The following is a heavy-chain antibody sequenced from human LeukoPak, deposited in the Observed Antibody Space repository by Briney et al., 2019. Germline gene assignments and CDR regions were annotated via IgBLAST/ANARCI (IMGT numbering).Heavy chain of an antibody. J-gene: IGHJ4*02. V-gene: IGHV4-39*01. CDR3: ARQGYSSSYSTRATAFDY. D-gene: IGHD6-13*01. CDR2: IYYTGST. CDR1: GGPISSSSYY. Sequence: SETLSLTCTVSGGPISSSSYYWGWIRQPPGKGLEWIGSIYYTGSTYYNPSLKGRLTISVDTSNNQFSLKLSSVTAADTAVYYCARQGYSSSYSTRATAFDYWGQGTLVTVSS.